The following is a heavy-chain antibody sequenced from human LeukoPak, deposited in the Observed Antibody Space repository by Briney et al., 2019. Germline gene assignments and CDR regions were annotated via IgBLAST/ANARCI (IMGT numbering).Heavy chain of an antibody. Sequence: GGSLRLSCAASGFTFSRYWMTWVRQAPGKGLEWVANMKQDGSERYYVDSVKGRFTISRDNAKNSLYLQMDSLRAEDTAVYYCAKDPLKYCSGGSCYLGDAFDIWGQGTMVTVSS. CDR1: GFTFSRYW. V-gene: IGHV3-7*01. CDR3: AKDPLKYCSGGSCYLGDAFDI. J-gene: IGHJ3*02. D-gene: IGHD2-15*01. CDR2: MKQDGSER.